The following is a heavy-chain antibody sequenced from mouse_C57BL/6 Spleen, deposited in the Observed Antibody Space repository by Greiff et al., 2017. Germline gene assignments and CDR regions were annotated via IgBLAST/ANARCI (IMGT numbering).Heavy chain of an antibody. V-gene: IGHV1-9*01. CDR2: ILPGSGST. J-gene: IGHJ3*01. D-gene: IGHD1-1*01. CDR3: ASPPDYYGSSYGFAY. CDR1: GYTFTGYW. Sequence: QVQLQQSGAELMKPGASVTLSCKAPGYTFTGYWIEWVKQRPGHGLEWIGEILPGSGSTNYNEKFKGKAPFTADTSSNTAYMQLSSLTTEDSAIYYCASPPDYYGSSYGFAYWGQGTLVTVSA.